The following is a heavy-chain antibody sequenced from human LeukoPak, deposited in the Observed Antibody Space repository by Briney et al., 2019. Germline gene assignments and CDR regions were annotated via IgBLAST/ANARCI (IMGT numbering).Heavy chain of an antibody. CDR1: GYSISSGYY. V-gene: IGHV4-38-2*02. CDR2: IYHSGST. D-gene: IGHD3-3*01. CDR3: ARSTSEWLRYYYYYYMDV. J-gene: IGHJ6*03. Sequence: SETLSLTCTVSGYSISSGYYWGWIRQPPGKGLEWIRSIYHSGSTYYNPSLKSRVTISVDTSKNQFSLKLSSVTAADTAVYYCARSTSEWLRYYYYYYMDVWGKGTTVTVSS.